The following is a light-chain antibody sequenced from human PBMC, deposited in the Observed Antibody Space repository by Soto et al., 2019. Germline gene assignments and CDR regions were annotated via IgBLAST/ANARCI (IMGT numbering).Light chain of an antibody. V-gene: IGKV3-20*01. CDR2: GAS. J-gene: IGKJ2*01. CDR3: QQYGSTPYT. CDR1: QSVSSR. Sequence: EIVMTQSPGTLSLSPGERATLSCRASQSVSSRLAWYQQKPGQAPRLLISGASSRATGIPDRFSGSGSGTDFTLTISRLEPEDVAVYYCQQYGSTPYTFGQGTKLEIK.